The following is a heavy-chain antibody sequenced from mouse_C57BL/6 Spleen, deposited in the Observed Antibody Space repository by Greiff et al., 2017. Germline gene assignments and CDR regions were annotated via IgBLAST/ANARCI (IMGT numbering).Heavy chain of an antibody. CDR1: GYTFTSYW. Sequence: VQLQQSGAELVKPGASVKLSCKASGYTFTSYWMHWVKQRPGQGLEWIGMIHPNSGSTNYNEKFKSKATLTVDKSSSTAYMQLSSLTSEDSAVYYCAETAQATWFAYWGQGTLVTVSA. D-gene: IGHD3-2*02. CDR3: AETAQATWFAY. V-gene: IGHV1-64*01. J-gene: IGHJ3*01. CDR2: IHPNSGST.